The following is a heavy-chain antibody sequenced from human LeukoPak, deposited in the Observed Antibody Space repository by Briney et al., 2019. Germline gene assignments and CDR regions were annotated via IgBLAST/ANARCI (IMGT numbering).Heavy chain of an antibody. D-gene: IGHD3-10*01. Sequence: GGSLRLSCAASGFTFSSYSMNWVRQAPGKGLEWVSSISRSSSSIYYEYLVKGRFTISRDNAKNSLYLQMNSMRADDTAVYYCAREWGPENYYGSGSYLKQYYYYYYGMDVWGQGTTVTVSS. CDR1: GFTFSSYS. CDR2: ISRSSSSI. V-gene: IGHV3-21*01. CDR3: AREWGPENYYGSGSYLKQYYYYYYGMDV. J-gene: IGHJ6*02.